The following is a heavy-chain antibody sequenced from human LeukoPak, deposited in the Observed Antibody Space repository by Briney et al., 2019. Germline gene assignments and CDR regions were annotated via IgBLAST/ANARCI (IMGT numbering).Heavy chain of an antibody. D-gene: IGHD3-10*01. CDR2: FSSSSSYI. CDR3: ARERSAILWFGGAPDAFDI. V-gene: IGHV3-21*01. CDR1: GFTFSTYS. Sequence: GGSLRLSCAASGFTFSTYSMNWVRQAPGKGLEWVSSFSSSSSYIYYADSVKGRFTISRDNAKNSLYLQMNSLRAEDTAVYYCARERSAILWFGGAPDAFDIWGQGTMVTVSS. J-gene: IGHJ3*02.